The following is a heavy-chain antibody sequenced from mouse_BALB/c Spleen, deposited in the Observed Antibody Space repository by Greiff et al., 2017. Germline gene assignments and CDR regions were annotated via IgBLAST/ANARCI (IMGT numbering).Heavy chain of an antibody. D-gene: IGHD1-1*01. CDR2: IDPENGNT. V-gene: IGHV14-1*02. Sequence: EVKLQESGAELVRPGALVKLSCKASGFNIKDYYMHWVKQRPEQGLEWIGWIDPENGNTIYDPKFQGKASITADTSSNTAYLQLSSLTSEDTAVYYCARCYGSRGYAMDYWGQGTSVTVSS. CDR1: GFNIKDYY. CDR3: ARCYGSRGYAMDY. J-gene: IGHJ4*01.